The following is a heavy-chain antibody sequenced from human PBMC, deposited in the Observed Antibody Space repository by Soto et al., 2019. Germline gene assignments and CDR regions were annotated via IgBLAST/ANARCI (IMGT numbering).Heavy chain of an antibody. Sequence: QVQLVESGGGVVQPGRSLRLSCAASGFTFSSYAMHWVRRAPGKGLEWMAVMSYDGSNKYYADSVKGRFTISRDNSKNTLYLQMHSLRPEDTALYYCARDGGAYWGQGTLVILSS. V-gene: IGHV3-30-3*01. CDR3: ARDGGAY. CDR2: MSYDGSNK. CDR1: GFTFSSYA. J-gene: IGHJ4*02. D-gene: IGHD3-16*01.